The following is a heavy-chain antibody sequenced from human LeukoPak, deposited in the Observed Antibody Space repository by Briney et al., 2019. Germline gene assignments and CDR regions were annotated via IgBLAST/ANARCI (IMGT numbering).Heavy chain of an antibody. V-gene: IGHV4-39*01. CDR1: GGSISSYY. J-gene: IGHJ5*02. D-gene: IGHD4-17*01. Sequence: SETLSLTCTVSGGSISSYYWSWIRQPPGKGLEWIGSIYYSGSTYYNPSLKSRVTISVDTSKNQFSLKLSSVTAADTAVYYCARHQNGDPYNWFDPWGQGTLVTVSS. CDR2: IYYSGST. CDR3: ARHQNGDPYNWFDP.